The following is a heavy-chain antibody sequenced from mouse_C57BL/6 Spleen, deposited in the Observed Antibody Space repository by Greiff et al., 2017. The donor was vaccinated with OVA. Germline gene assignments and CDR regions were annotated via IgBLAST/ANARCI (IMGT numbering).Heavy chain of an antibody. V-gene: IGHV1-5*01. D-gene: IGHD2-3*01. CDR3: TRVYDSYYGAIMDY. J-gene: IGHJ4*01. CDR2: IYPGNSDT. CDR1: GYTFTSYW. Sequence: EVQLQQSGTVLARPGASVKMSCKTSGYTFTSYWMHWVKQRPGQGLAWIGAIYPGNSDTSYNQQFKGKAKLTAVTSASTAYMELSSLTNEDSAVYYCTRVYDSYYGAIMDYWGQGTSVTVSS.